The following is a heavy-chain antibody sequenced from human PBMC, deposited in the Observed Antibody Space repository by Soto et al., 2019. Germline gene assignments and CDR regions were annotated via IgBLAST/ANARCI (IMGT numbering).Heavy chain of an antibody. D-gene: IGHD6-13*01. J-gene: IGHJ4*02. CDR2: TSYDGSNE. V-gene: IGHV3-30-3*01. CDR3: ARGGIAAAGTRRYYFDY. CDR1: GFTFSSYA. Sequence: GGSLRLSCAASGFTFSSYAMHWVRQAPGKGLEWVAVTSYDGSNEYYADSAKGRFTISRDNSKNTLYLQMNSLRAEDTAVYYCARGGIAAAGTRRYYFDYWGQGTLVTVSS.